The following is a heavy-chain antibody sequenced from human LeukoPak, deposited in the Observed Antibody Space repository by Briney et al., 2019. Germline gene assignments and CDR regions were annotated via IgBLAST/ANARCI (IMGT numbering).Heavy chain of an antibody. V-gene: IGHV3-21*04. D-gene: IGHD3-22*01. Sequence: GGSLRLSCAASGVTFSSYHMNWVRQAPGKGLEWVSSISSSSNYIYYADSVKGRFTISRDNAKNSLYLQMNSLRAEDTAVYYCARGELWYYYDSSGYLFDYWGQGTLVTVSS. CDR2: ISSSSNYI. J-gene: IGHJ4*02. CDR1: GVTFSSYH. CDR3: ARGELWYYYDSSGYLFDY.